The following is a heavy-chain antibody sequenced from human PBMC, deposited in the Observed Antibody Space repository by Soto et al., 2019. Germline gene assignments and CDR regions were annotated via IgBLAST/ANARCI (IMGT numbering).Heavy chain of an antibody. V-gene: IGHV3-30*18. Sequence: GGSLRLSCAASGFTFSSYGMHWVRQAPGKGLEWVAVISYDGSNKYYADSVKGRFTISRDNSKNTLYLQMNSLRAEDTAVYYCVKGPRGRSSSWYLEYFQHWGQGTLVTVSS. CDR1: GFTFSSYG. CDR3: VKGPRGRSSSWYLEYFQH. J-gene: IGHJ1*01. CDR2: ISYDGSNK. D-gene: IGHD6-13*01.